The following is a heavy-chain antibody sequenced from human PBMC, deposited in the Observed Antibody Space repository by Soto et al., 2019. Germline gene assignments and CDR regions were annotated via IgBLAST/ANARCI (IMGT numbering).Heavy chain of an antibody. CDR3: ASSQSDDILTGHHSYY. J-gene: IGHJ4*02. D-gene: IGHD3-9*01. CDR2: ISAYNGNT. V-gene: IGHV1-18*01. CDR1: GYTFTSYG. Sequence: ASVKVSCEASGYTFTSYGISWVRQAPGQGLEWMGWISAYNGNTNYAQKLQGRVTMTTDTSTSTAYMELRSLRSDDTAVYYCASSQSDDILTGHHSYYWGQGTLVTVSS.